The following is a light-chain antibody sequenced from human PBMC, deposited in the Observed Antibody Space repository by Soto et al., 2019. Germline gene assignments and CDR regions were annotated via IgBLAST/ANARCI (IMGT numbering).Light chain of an antibody. CDR2: DAS. Sequence: IVLTQSPATLSLSPGERAALSCRASQSVSTSLAWYQHKPGQAPRLFIYDASKRAPGIPARFSGSGSETDFTLTISSLEPEDFAVYYCQVRDVWPSFGQGTKVEIK. J-gene: IGKJ1*01. CDR3: QVRDVWPS. CDR1: QSVSTS. V-gene: IGKV3-11*01.